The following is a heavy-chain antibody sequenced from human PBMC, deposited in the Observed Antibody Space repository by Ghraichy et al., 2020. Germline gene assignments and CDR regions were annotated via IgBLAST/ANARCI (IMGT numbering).Heavy chain of an antibody. D-gene: IGHD2-15*01. V-gene: IGHV3-23*01. Sequence: GETLNISCAVSGFTFTSHGMSWVRQAPGKGLEWVSAISASIGFSTFYADSVKGRFTISRDNSKETLYLQMNSLRAEETAVYYCGRISLGYCSGGSCQPFDYWGQGTLVTVSS. CDR2: ISASIGFST. CDR3: GRISLGYCSGGSCQPFDY. CDR1: GFTFTSHG. J-gene: IGHJ4*02.